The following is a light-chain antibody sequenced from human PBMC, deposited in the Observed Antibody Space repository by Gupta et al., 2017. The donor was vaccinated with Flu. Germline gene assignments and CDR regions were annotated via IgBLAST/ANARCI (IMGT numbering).Light chain of an antibody. CDR3: QQYYSTPYS. CDR1: QSVLSSSNNKNY. CDR2: WAS. Sequence: SVMTQPPDSLAVSLGERATINCKSSQSVLSSSNNKNYLAWYQQKPGQPPKLLIYWASTRESGVPDRFSGSGSGTDFTLTISSLQAEDVAVYYCQQYYSTPYSFGQGTKLEIK. J-gene: IGKJ2*03. V-gene: IGKV4-1*01.